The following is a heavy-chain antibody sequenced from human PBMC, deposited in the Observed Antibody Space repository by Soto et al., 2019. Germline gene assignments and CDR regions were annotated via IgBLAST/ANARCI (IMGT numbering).Heavy chain of an antibody. Sequence: QVQLVESGGGVVQPGRSLRLSCAASGFTFSSYGMHWVRQAPGKGLEWVAVISYDGSNKYYADSVKGRFTISRDNSKNTLYLQMNSLRAEDTAVYYCAKDRAHSSGWVMDVWGQGTTVTVSS. D-gene: IGHD6-19*01. CDR3: AKDRAHSSGWVMDV. J-gene: IGHJ6*02. CDR1: GFTFSSYG. V-gene: IGHV3-30*18. CDR2: ISYDGSNK.